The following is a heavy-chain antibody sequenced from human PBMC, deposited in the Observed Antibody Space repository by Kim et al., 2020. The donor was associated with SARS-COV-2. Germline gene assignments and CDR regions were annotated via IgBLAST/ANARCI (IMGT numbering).Heavy chain of an antibody. J-gene: IGHJ4*02. V-gene: IGHV4-39*01. CDR2: IYYSGST. D-gene: IGHD4-4*01. Sequence: SETLSLTCTVSGGSISSSNYYWGWIRQPPGKGLEWIGSIYYSGSTYYNPSLKSRVTISVDTSKNQFSLKLSSVTTADTAVYYCARLAYIGILYDYWGQGTLVTVSS. CDR3: ARLAYIGILYDY. CDR1: GGSISSSNYY.